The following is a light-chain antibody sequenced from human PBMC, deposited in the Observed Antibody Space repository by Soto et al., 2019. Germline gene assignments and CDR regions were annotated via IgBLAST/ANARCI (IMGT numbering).Light chain of an antibody. CDR1: QSVSSSY. CDR2: GAS. V-gene: IGKV3-15*01. CDR3: QQYNNWWT. Sequence: DIVLTQSPGTLSLSPGERATLSCRASQSVSSSYLAWYQQKPGQAPRLLIYGASTRATGIPARFSGSGSGTEFTLTISGLQSEDFAVYYCQQYNNWWTFGQGTKVDIK. J-gene: IGKJ1*01.